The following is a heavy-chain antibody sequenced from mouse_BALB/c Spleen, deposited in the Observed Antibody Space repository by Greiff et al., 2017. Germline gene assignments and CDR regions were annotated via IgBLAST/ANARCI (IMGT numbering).Heavy chain of an antibody. Sequence: VQLQQPGAELVKPGASVKLSCKASGYTFTSYWMHWVKQRPGQGLEWIGEINPSNGRTNYNEKFKSKATLTVDKSSSTAYMQLSSLTSEDSAVYYCATDYGNYFDYWGQGTTLTVSS. D-gene: IGHD2-1*01. CDR3: ATDYGNYFDY. CDR1: GYTFTSYW. CDR2: INPSNGRT. V-gene: IGHV1S81*02. J-gene: IGHJ2*01.